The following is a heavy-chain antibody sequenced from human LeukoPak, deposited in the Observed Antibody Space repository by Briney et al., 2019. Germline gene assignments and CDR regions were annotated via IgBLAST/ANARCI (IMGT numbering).Heavy chain of an antibody. J-gene: IGHJ4*02. V-gene: IGHV3-74*01. Sequence: PGGSLRLSCAASGFTFSSYWMHWVRQAPGKGLVWVSRVSSDGNSTNYADSVKGRFTISRDNTNNTLYLQMNSLRAEDTAVYYCARGATNTRALDYWGQGTLVTV. CDR2: VSSDGNST. CDR1: GFTFSSYW. CDR3: ARGATNTRALDY. D-gene: IGHD1/OR15-1a*01.